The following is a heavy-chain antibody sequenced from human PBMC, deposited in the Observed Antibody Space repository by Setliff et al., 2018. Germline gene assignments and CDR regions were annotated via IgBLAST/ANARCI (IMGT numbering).Heavy chain of an antibody. V-gene: IGHV4-39*01. J-gene: IGHJ4*02. CDR3: ARTGTYRYFDY. CDR1: GDSISSGFYY. D-gene: IGHD1-1*01. Sequence: SETLSLTCTVSGDSISSGFYYWGWIRQPPGKGLEWIGRIDRFGNTYSNSSLKSRLTISVDTSKNQFFLKLTSVTAAGTAIYYCARTGTYRYFDYWGQGTLVTVSS. CDR2: IDRFGNT.